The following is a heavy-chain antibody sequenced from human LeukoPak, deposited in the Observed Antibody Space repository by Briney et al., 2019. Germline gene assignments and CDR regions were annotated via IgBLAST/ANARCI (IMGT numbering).Heavy chain of an antibody. D-gene: IGHD2-2*01. CDR2: IDPSDSYT. CDR3: ASLEGYCSSTSCFSAFDI. V-gene: IGHV5-10-1*01. Sequence: KPGESLRISCEGSGYSFTSYWISWVRQMPGKGLEWMGRIDPSDSYTNYSPSFQGHVTISADKSISTAYLQWSSLKASDTAMYYCASLEGYCSSTSCFSAFDIWGQGTMVTVSS. CDR1: GYSFTSYW. J-gene: IGHJ3*02.